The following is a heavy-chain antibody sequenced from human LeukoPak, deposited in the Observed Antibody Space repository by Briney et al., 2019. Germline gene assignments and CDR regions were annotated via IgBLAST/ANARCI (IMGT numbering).Heavy chain of an antibody. CDR2: ITNSGNSK. Sequence: PGGSLRLSCAASEFTFSSYSMNWVRQAPGKGLEWVSYITNSGNSKSYADSVKGRFTISRDNTKNSLYLQMNGLRAEDTAVYYCARSSGTGAFSYWGQGTLVTVSS. J-gene: IGHJ4*02. CDR3: ARSSGTGAFSY. D-gene: IGHD6-25*01. CDR1: EFTFSSYS. V-gene: IGHV3-48*01.